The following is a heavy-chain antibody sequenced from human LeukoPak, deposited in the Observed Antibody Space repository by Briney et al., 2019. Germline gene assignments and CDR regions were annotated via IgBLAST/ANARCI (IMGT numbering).Heavy chain of an antibody. V-gene: IGHV3-30*03. CDR3: ARDLSGIAGYTYGRGIDY. D-gene: IGHD5-18*01. CDR1: GFSFRSYG. CDR2: ISYDGSNK. J-gene: IGHJ4*02. Sequence: GGSLRLSCAASGFSFRSYGMHWVRQAPGKGLEWVAVISYDGSNKYYADSVKGRFTISRDNSKNTLFLQMNSLRGEDTAVYYCARDLSGIAGYTYGRGIDYWGQGTLVTVSS.